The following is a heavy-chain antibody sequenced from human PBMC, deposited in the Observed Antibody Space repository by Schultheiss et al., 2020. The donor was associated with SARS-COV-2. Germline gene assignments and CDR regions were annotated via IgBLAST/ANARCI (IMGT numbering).Heavy chain of an antibody. CDR3: ARGNLREDY. D-gene: IGHD5-12*01. V-gene: IGHV3-21*01. CDR2: ITSSSTFI. J-gene: IGHJ4*02. Sequence: GSLRLSCAASGFTFSTYSMNWLRQAPGKRLEWVSSITSSSTFIYYADSVKGRFTISRDNAKNSLYLQMNSLRAEDTAVYYCARGNLREDYWGQGTLVTVSS. CDR1: GFTFSTYS.